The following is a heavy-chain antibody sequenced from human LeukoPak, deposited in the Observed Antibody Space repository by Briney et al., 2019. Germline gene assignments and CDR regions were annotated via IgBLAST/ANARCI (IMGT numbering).Heavy chain of an antibody. CDR3: ARGVDSAIDW. D-gene: IGHD3-9*01. CDR1: GFTFSSYW. Sequence: GGSLRLSCAASGFTFSSYWMNWVRQAPGKGLEWVANINGDGRDKYYVGSVRGRFTISRDNADNALYLQMNSLRGDDAALYYCARGVDSAIDWWGQGTLVTVSS. V-gene: IGHV3-7*01. J-gene: IGHJ4*02. CDR2: INGDGRDK.